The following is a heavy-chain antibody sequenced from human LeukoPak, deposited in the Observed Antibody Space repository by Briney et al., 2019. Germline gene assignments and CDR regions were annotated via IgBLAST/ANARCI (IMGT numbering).Heavy chain of an antibody. CDR1: RFTFDDYA. CDR2: ISWNSGSI. D-gene: IGHD3-10*01. J-gene: IGHJ4*02. V-gene: IGHV3-9*01. CDR3: AKDISGSGRYYFDY. Sequence: TGGSLRLSCAASRFTFDDYAMHWVRQAPGKGLEWVSGISWNSGSIGYADSVKGRFIISRDNAKNPLYLQMNSLRAEDTALYYCAKDISGSGRYYFDYWGQGTLVTVSS.